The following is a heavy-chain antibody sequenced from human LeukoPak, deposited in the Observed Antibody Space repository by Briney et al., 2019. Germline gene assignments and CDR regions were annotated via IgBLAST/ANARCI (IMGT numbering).Heavy chain of an antibody. Sequence: PGGSLRLSCAASGFTFSNYGIFSTYGMSWVRQAPGKGLEWVSIISGSGDSTYYADSVKGRFTISRDNSKNTLYLQMNSLRAEDTAVYYCAKGGFSEGVGSTNYYFYYYYMDVWGKGTTVTISS. CDR1: GFTFSNYG. CDR3: AKGGFSEGVGSTNYYFYYYYMDV. V-gene: IGHV3-23*01. J-gene: IGHJ6*03. CDR2: ISGSGDST. D-gene: IGHD3-3*01.